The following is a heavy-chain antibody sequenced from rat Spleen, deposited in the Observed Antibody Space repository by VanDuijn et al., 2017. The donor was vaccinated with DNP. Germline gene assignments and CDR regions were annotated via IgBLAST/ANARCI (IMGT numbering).Heavy chain of an antibody. CDR2: ISTGGSS. CDR1: GFSLTSYG. CDR3: ARSQGYYYDGSYYPFAY. V-gene: IGHV2S12*01. Sequence: QVQLKESGPGLVQPSQTLSLTCTVSGFSLTSYGVGWVRQPPGKGLEWIAAISTGGSSFYNSALKSRLSISRDTSKSQVFLKMDSVQTEDTAMYFCARSQGYYYDGSYYPFAYWGQGILVTVSS. D-gene: IGHD1-12*02. J-gene: IGHJ3*01.